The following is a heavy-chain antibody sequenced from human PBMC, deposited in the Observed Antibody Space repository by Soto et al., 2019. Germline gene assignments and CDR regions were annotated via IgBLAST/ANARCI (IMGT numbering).Heavy chain of an antibody. V-gene: IGHV1-3*01. CDR2: INAGNGNT. Sequence: ASVKVSCKASGYTFTSYAMHWVRQAPGQRLEWMGWINAGNGNTKYSQKFQGRVTITRDTSASTAYMELSSLRSEDTAVYYCARDPRGQTHYYMDVWGKGTTVTVSS. J-gene: IGHJ6*03. CDR3: ARDPRGQTHYYMDV. CDR1: GYTFTSYA.